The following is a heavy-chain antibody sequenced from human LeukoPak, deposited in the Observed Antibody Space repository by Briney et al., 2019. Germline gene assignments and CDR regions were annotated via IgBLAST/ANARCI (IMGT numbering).Heavy chain of an antibody. CDR3: AKDRASSWSLDY. Sequence: GGSLRLSCAASGFTFSSDGMHWVRQAPGKGLEWLTFISYDANTKYYSDSVRGRFTVSRDNSKNTMYLQMNSLRPEDTAMYCCAKDRASSWSLDYWGRGNLVTVSS. CDR2: ISYDANTK. D-gene: IGHD6-13*01. J-gene: IGHJ4*02. V-gene: IGHV3-30*18. CDR1: GFTFSSDG.